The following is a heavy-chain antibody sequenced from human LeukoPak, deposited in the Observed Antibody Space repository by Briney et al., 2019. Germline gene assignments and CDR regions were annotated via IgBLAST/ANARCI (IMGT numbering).Heavy chain of an antibody. CDR3: AREPRLAY. V-gene: IGHV3-48*02. Sequence: GGSLRLSCAASGFTFSSYSMNWVRQAPGKGLEWVSYVSSRSSTIYYADSVKGRSTISRDNGKNSLHLQKSILRDEATALYYCAREPRLAYWGQGTLVTVSS. J-gene: IGHJ4*02. CDR2: VSSRSSTI. D-gene: IGHD4-17*01. CDR1: GFTFSSYS.